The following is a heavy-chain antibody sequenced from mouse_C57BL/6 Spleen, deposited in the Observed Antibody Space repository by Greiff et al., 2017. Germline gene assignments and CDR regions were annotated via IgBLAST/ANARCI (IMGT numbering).Heavy chain of an antibody. CDR2: IDPSDSET. CDR3: ARSTDGTLAY. Sequence: QVQLQQPGAELVRPGSSVKLSCKASGYTFTSYWMPWVKQRPIQGLEWIGNIDPSDSETHYNQKFKDKATLTVDKSSSTAYMQLSSLTSEDSAVYYCARSTDGTLAYWGQGTLVTVSA. V-gene: IGHV1-52*01. J-gene: IGHJ3*01. CDR1: GYTFTSYW. D-gene: IGHD2-1*01.